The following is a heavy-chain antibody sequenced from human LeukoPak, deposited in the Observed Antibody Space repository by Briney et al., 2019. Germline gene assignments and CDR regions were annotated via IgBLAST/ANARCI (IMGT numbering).Heavy chain of an antibody. J-gene: IGHJ4*02. CDR2: ISYDGSNK. V-gene: IGHV3-30*18. CDR1: GFTFSSYG. CDR3: AKDLGGSSYDFDY. Sequence: GGSLRLSCAASGFTFSSYGMHWVRQAPGKGLEWVAVISYDGSNKYYADSVKGRFTISRDNSKNTLYLQMNSLRAEDTAVYYCAKDLGGSSYDFDYWGQGTLVTVSS. D-gene: IGHD5-12*01.